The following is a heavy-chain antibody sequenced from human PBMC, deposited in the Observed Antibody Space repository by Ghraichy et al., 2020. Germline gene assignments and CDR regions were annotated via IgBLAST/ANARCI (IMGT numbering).Heavy chain of an antibody. CDR3: ARDRGHVDIVATYHWYFDL. CDR1: GGTFSSYA. D-gene: IGHD5-12*01. V-gene: IGHV1-69*13. CDR2: IIPIFGTA. J-gene: IGHJ2*01. Sequence: SVKVSCKASGGTFSSYAISWVRQAPGQGLEWMGGIIPIFGTANYAQKFQGRVTITADESTSTAYMELSSLRSEDTAVYYCARDRGHVDIVATYHWYFDLWGRGTLVTVSS.